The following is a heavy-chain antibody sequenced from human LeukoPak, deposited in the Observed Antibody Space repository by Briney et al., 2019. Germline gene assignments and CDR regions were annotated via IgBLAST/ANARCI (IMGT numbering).Heavy chain of an antibody. V-gene: IGHV3-20*04. CDR1: GFTFDDHG. CDR2: INWNGGST. Sequence: SGGSLRLSCAASGFTFDDHGMNWVHQAPGKGLEWVSGINWNGGSTFYADSVKGRFTISRDNARNALYLQMNSLRAEDTAVYYCARNIGYCSSTSCYPNYYYYYYMDVWGKGTTVTVSS. CDR3: ARNIGYCSSTSCYPNYYYYYYMDV. J-gene: IGHJ6*03. D-gene: IGHD2-2*01.